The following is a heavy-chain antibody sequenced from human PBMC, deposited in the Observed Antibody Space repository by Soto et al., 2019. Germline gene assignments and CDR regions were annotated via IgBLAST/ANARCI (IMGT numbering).Heavy chain of an antibody. CDR1: GGSISSGDYY. D-gene: IGHD6-6*01. J-gene: IGHJ6*02. Sequence: ASETLSLTCTVSGGSISSGDYYWSWIRQPPGKGLEWIGYIYYSGSTYYNPSLKSRVTISVDTSKNQFSLKLSSVTAADTAVYYCARDYRSSSSSPYYYYYGMDVWGQGTTVTVSS. CDR3: ARDYRSSSSSPYYYYYGMDV. CDR2: IYYSGST. V-gene: IGHV4-30-4*01.